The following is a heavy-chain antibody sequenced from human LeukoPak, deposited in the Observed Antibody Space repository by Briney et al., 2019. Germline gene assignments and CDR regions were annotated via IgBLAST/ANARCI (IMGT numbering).Heavy chain of an antibody. V-gene: IGHV4-39*07. D-gene: IGHD3-3*01. CDR2: IYYSGST. CDR3: ATGWSGYYWTT. CDR1: GVSISGSYYY. Sequence: SETLSLTCAVSGVSISGSYYYWGWIRQPPGKGLEWIGNIYYSGSTYYNASLQSRVTISIDTSKNQFSLKLNSVTAADTAVYYCATGWSGYYWTTWGQGTLVAVSS. J-gene: IGHJ5*02.